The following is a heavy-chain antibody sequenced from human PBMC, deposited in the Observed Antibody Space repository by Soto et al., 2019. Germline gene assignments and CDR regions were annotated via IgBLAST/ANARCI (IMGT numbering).Heavy chain of an antibody. CDR3: ARGQRFSDWFDP. Sequence: SETLSLTCTVSAASMSSYYSTWIRQPAGKGLEWIGRVYSSGGTHYNPSLNSRVTISLDTSKNQFSLRLLSVTDADTAVYYCARGQRFSDWFDPWGQGTLVTVSS. D-gene: IGHD3-3*01. CDR1: AASMSSYY. V-gene: IGHV4-4*07. J-gene: IGHJ5*02. CDR2: VYSSGGT.